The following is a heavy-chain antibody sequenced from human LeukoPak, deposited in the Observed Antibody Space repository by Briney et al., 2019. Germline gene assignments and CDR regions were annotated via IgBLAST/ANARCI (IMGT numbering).Heavy chain of an antibody. CDR1: GGSISSYY. CDR2: IYYTGST. CDR3: VRQDVVVITAATYYYGMDV. V-gene: IGHV4-59*08. D-gene: IGHD2-2*01. J-gene: IGHJ6*02. Sequence: SETLSLTCTVSGGSISSYYWNWIRQPPGKGLEWIGYIYYTGSTNYRPSLKSRVTISVDTSRNQFSLKLSSVTAADTAVYYCVRQDVVVITAATYYYGMDVWGQGTTVTDSS.